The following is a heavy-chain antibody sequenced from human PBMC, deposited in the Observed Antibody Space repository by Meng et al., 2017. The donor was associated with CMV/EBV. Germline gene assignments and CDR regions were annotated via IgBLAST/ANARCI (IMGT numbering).Heavy chain of an antibody. CDR1: GGFFSGFF. D-gene: IGHD3-22*01. V-gene: IGHV4-4*07. CDR2: IYSTGGT. Sequence: VRLQEAGPGLAKPSETLSLTCSGSGGFFSGFFWTWIRQPAGKGLEWIGRIYSTGGTNYNPSFESRVTISLDGSNNQFSLKLNSVTAADTAIYYCARERGDDSGYNFDSWGQGTLVTVSS. J-gene: IGHJ4*02. CDR3: ARERGDDSGYNFDS.